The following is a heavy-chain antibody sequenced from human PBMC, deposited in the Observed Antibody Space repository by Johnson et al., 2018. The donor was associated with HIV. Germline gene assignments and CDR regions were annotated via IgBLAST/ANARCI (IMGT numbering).Heavy chain of an antibody. J-gene: IGHJ3*02. D-gene: IGHD4-23*01. Sequence: VQLVESGGGVVQPGRSLRLSCAASRFTFSDYDIHLVRQAPGNGLEWVAVISNDGSNKYYADSVKGRFTISRDNSKNTLYLQMNSLRAEDTAVYYCARDGPPYYGGNSGGAFDIWGQGTMVTVSS. CDR1: RFTFSDYD. CDR2: ISNDGSNK. V-gene: IGHV3-30*03. CDR3: ARDGPPYYGGNSGGAFDI.